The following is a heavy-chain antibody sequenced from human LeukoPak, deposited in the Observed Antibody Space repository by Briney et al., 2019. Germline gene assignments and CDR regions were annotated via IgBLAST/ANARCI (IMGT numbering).Heavy chain of an antibody. V-gene: IGHV3-30*18. CDR1: GFIFSGYG. J-gene: IGHJ1*01. D-gene: IGHD3-10*01. CDR3: AKDRIVISFGDVSKH. CDR2: ISHDGNYK. Sequence: PGRSLRLSCEASGFIFSGYGMHWVRQAPGKGLEWVALISHDGNYKHYADSVKGRFTISRDNSKNTLYLEMTSLRVEDTGVYFCAKDRIVISFGDVSKHWGQGTLVTVSS.